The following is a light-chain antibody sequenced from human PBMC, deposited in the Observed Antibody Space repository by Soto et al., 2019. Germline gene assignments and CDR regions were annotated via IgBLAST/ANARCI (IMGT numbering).Light chain of an antibody. CDR2: AAS. J-gene: IGKJ2*01. CDR1: QSISSY. Sequence: DIQMTQSPSSLSASVGDRVTITCRASQSISSYLNWYQQKPGKAPKLLIYAASSLQSGVPSRFSGSGSGTDFTLTISSLQPDDFATYYCKQSYSTPPYTFAQGTKLEIK. CDR3: KQSYSTPPYT. V-gene: IGKV1-39*01.